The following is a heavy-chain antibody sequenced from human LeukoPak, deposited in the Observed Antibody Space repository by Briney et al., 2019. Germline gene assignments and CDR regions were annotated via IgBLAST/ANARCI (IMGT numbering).Heavy chain of an antibody. CDR2: ITLYNGNT. V-gene: IGHV1-68*01. CDR1: GYTFTCCS. J-gene: IGHJ6*02. D-gene: IGHD3-10*01. CDR3: ARDPVLLWFGELGTLDV. Sequence: ASVKVSCKASGYTFTCCSLHWLQQAPGQGLERMRWITLYNGNTNYAKKFQGRVTITRDTSASTAYMELSSLRSEDTAVYYCARDPVLLWFGELGTLDVWGQGTTVTVSS.